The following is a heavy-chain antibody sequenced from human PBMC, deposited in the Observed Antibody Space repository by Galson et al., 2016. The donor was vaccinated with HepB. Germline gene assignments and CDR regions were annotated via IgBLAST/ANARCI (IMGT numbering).Heavy chain of an antibody. J-gene: IGHJ3*02. V-gene: IGHV3-53*01. CDR3: ARDLPVETAGGFDI. CDR2: MYIGGST. Sequence: SLRLSCAASGLSVRNNYISWVRQAPGRGPEAVSVMYIGGSTYYSESVRGRFTMSSDNSKNTVYLQMHNLRAEDTAVYYCARDLPVETAGGFDIWGQGTIVTGSS. D-gene: IGHD4-23*01. CDR1: GLSVRNNY.